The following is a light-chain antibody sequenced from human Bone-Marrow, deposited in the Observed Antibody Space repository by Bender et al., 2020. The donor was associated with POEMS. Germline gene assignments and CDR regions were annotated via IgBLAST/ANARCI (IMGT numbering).Light chain of an antibody. J-gene: IGLJ2*01. Sequence: SYVLTQPPSVSVAPGQTARITCGGSKIETESVHWYQQKAGQAPVLVVHDDSDRPSGIPERFSGSNSGNSATLTITRVDAGDEADYYCQVWDTSGEPTVIFGGGTKLTVL. CDR2: DDS. CDR1: KIETES. V-gene: IGLV3-21*02. CDR3: QVWDTSGEPTVI.